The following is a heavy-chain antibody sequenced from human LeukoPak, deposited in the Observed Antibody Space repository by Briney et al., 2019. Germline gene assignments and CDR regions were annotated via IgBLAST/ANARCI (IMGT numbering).Heavy chain of an antibody. CDR3: ARNASSGFFTA. V-gene: IGHV4-28*01. J-gene: IGHJ5*02. CDR1: GSSLNNGYY. D-gene: IGHD6-19*01. CDR2: IHHSGDIFESGST. Sequence: PSEILSLTCTVSGSSLNNGYYWGWIRQSPGKGLEWIGSIHHSGDIFESGSTLYNPSLRSRITVSSDTSRDQFSLRLTSVTAADTAVYYCARNASSGFFTAWGQGTLVIVSS.